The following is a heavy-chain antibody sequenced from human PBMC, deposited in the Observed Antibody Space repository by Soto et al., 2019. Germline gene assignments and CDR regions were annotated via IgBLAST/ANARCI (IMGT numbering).Heavy chain of an antibody. CDR2: XVVGSGNX. J-gene: IGHJ6*02. D-gene: IGHD3-16*01. V-gene: IGHV1-58*01. Sequence: SVKVSCKASRFTLTSSAVQVLRQARGQLLEWXGWXVVGSGNXKXXXXXXERVTITRDMAKRTAYMYLSSLRYEDKAVYYCAVGDPGDYYYGMVVWGQGPTVTSP. CDR3: AVGDPGDYYYGMVV. CDR1: RFTLTSSA.